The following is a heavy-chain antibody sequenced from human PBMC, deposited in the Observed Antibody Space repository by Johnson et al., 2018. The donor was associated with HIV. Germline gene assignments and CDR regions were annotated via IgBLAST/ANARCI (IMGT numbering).Heavy chain of an antibody. CDR1: GFTFSSYA. J-gene: IGHJ3*02. CDR2: INWNGGST. CDR3: ARVQLLADDVFNI. D-gene: IGHD3-10*01. V-gene: IGHV3-20*04. Sequence: VQLVESGGGLVQRGGSLRLSCAASGFTFSSYAMSWVRQPPGKGLEWVSGINWNGGSTGYAESVKGRFTISRDNVKKSLFLEMNSLRAEDTAVYYCARVQLLADDVFNIWGQGTMVTVSS.